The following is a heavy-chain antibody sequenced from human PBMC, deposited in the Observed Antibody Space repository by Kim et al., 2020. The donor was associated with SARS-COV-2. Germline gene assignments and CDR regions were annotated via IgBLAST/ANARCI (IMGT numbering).Heavy chain of an antibody. D-gene: IGHD3-10*01. CDR1: GGSISSSSYY. Sequence: SETLSLTCTVSGGSISSSSYYWGWIRQPPGKGLEWIGSIYYSGSTYYNPSLKSRVTISVDTSKNQFSLKLSSVTAADTAVYYCARHGYGSGSYLDYWGQGTLVTVSS. CDR2: IYYSGST. CDR3: ARHGYGSGSYLDY. V-gene: IGHV4-39*01. J-gene: IGHJ4*02.